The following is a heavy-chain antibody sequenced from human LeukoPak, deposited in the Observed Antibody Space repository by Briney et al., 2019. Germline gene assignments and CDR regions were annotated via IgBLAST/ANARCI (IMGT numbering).Heavy chain of an antibody. Sequence: GGSLRLSCAASGFTFNDAWMNWVRQVPGKGLEWIGRIKSTTDGGTTDYGEPVKGRFIISRDDSKNILYLQMNSLKTEDTAVYYCTTKDYGSGIFRDSWGQGTLLTVSS. J-gene: IGHJ5*01. CDR1: GFTFNDAW. CDR2: IKSTTDGGTT. D-gene: IGHD3-10*01. V-gene: IGHV3-15*01. CDR3: TTKDYGSGIFRDS.